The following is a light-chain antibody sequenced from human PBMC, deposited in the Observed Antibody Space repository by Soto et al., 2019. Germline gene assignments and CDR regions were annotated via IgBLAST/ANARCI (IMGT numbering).Light chain of an antibody. CDR3: QQYNSYSLT. J-gene: IGKJ1*01. V-gene: IGKV3-20*01. CDR2: GAS. CDR1: QSVTNRY. Sequence: VLTQSPGTLSLSPGERATLSCRASQSVTNRYLAWYQQKPGQAPRLLFFGASIRDSGIPDRFSGSGSGTEFTLTISSLQPDDFATYYCQQYNSYSLTFGQGTKVDIK.